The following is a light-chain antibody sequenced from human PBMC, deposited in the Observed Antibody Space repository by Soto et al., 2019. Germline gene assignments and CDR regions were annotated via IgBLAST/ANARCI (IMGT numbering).Light chain of an antibody. CDR2: DVS. J-gene: IGLJ1*01. CDR1: NSDVGGYDY. CDR3: NSYTTSTTQV. Sequence: QSALTQPASVSGSPGQSITISCTGTNSDVGGYDYVSWYQQHPGKAPKLMIFDVSSRPSGVSNRFSGSKSGNTASLTISGLQPEDEADYYCNSYTTSTTQVFGTGTKLTVL. V-gene: IGLV2-14*01.